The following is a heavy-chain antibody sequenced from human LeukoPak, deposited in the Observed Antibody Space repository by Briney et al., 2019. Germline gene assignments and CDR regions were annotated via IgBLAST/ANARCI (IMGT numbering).Heavy chain of an antibody. CDR2: IYSVGSDT. CDR3: ASLDY. V-gene: IGHV3-74*03. Sequence: GGSLRLSCAASGFTFSSWWMHWVRQAPGKGLEWVSRIYSVGSDTTYADSVKGRFTMSRDNAKNSLYLQMNSPRAEDTAVYYCASLDYWGQGTLVTVSS. J-gene: IGHJ4*02. CDR1: GFTFSSWW.